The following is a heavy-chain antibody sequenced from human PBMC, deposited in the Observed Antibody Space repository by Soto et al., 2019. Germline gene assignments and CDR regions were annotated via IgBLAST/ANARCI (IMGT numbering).Heavy chain of an antibody. D-gene: IGHD5-12*01. CDR2: IYYSGNT. J-gene: IGHJ4*02. CDR1: GGSISYYY. CDR3: VRGGYVHAGDY. V-gene: IGHV4-59*01. Sequence: SETLSLTFTVPGGSISYYYWGWIRQPPGKGLEWIGSIYYSGNTHYNPSLKSRVTISVDTSMNQFSLNLDSVTDVDSAVYYCVRGGYVHAGDYWGQGALVTVSS.